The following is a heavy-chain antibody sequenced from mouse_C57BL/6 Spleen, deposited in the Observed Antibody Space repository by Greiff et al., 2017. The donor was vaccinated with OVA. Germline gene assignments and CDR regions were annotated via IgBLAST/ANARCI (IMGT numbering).Heavy chain of an antibody. J-gene: IGHJ4*01. Sequence: QVQLQQPGAELVKPGASVKLSCKASGYTFTSYWMHWVKQRPGQGLEWIGMIHPNSGSTNYNEKFKSKATLTVDKSSSTAYMQLSSLTSEDSAVYYCARSENFAYAMDYWGEEKSVTASS. V-gene: IGHV1-64*01. CDR2: IHPNSGST. CDR1: GYTFTSYW. CDR3: ARSENFAYAMDY.